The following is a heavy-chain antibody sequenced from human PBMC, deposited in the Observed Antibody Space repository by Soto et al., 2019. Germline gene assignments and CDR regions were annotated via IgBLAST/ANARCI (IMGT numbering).Heavy chain of an antibody. CDR3: ARALHRGTYHSHPDY. D-gene: IGHD1-26*01. V-gene: IGHV1-2*02. CDR1: VYTFTDYY. J-gene: IGHJ4*02. Sequence: TVPVSCKASVYTFTDYYIHRVRQAPGQGLEWMGWINPSSGDTNYAQNFQGRVTMTRDTSISTAYMDLISLRSDDTAVYYCARALHRGTYHSHPDYWGPGPLLTV. CDR2: INPSSGDT.